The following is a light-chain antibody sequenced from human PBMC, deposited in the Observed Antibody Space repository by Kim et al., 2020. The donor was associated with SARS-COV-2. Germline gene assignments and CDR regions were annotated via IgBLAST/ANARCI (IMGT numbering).Light chain of an antibody. Sequence: ASVEDRVTITCRASQTISTWLAWYQQKPGKAPNLLIYLASTLETGVPSRFIGSGSGTEFTLTIDSLQPDDFATYFCQHYSRFPYTFGQGTKVDIK. V-gene: IGKV1-5*03. J-gene: IGKJ2*01. CDR3: QHYSRFPYT. CDR1: QTISTW. CDR2: LAS.